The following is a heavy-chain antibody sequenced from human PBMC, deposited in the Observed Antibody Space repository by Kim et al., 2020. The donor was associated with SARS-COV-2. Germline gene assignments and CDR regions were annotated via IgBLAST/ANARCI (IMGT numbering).Heavy chain of an antibody. J-gene: IGHJ4*02. CDR2: K. CDR3: ARWGGYSFGLNF. D-gene: IGHD5-18*01. Sequence: KDYMDSVKGRFTISRDNAKNSLYLQMNRLRVEDTAVYYCARWGGYSFGLNFWGQGTLVTVSS. V-gene: IGHV3-7*01.